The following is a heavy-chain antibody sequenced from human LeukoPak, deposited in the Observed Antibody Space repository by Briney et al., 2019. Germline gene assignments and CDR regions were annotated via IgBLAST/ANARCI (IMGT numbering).Heavy chain of an antibody. V-gene: IGHV4-39*07. Sequence: SETLSLTCTVSGGSISSTTCYWGWIRQPPGKGLEWIGSIYYAGSTYYTASLKSRVTISVDTSKNQFSLELSSVTAADTAVFYCARESPPWGRSRGAFDIWGQGTMVTVSS. CDR1: GGSISSTTCY. CDR2: IYYAGST. D-gene: IGHD3-16*01. CDR3: ARESPPWGRSRGAFDI. J-gene: IGHJ3*02.